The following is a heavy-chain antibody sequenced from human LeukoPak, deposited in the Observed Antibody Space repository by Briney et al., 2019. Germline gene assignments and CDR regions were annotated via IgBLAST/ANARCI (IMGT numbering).Heavy chain of an antibody. D-gene: IGHD3-3*01. CDR2: IKEDGSEK. J-gene: IGHJ4*02. CDR1: GFMFNNYW. Sequence: GGSLRLSCAASGFMFNNYWMSWVRQAPGKGLEWVSNIKEDGSEKYYVDSVKGRFTISRDNAKNLLYLQMNSLRAEDTAVYYCATCPTDKYDDDHADYWGQGYLVTVSS. CDR3: ATCPTDKYDDDHADY. V-gene: IGHV3-7*01.